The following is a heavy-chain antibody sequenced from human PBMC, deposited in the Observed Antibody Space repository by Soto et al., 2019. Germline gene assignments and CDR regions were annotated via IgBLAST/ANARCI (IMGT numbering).Heavy chain of an antibody. CDR2: ISYDGSNK. D-gene: IGHD2-15*01. V-gene: IGHV3-30*18. CDR1: GFTFSSYG. J-gene: IGHJ3*02. CDR3: AKEFSVGYCSGGSCYGDAFDI. Sequence: VQLVESGGGVVQPGRSLRLSCAASGFTFSSYGMHWVRQAPGKGLEWGAVISYDGSNKYYADSVKGRFTISRDNSKNTLYLQMNSLRAEDTAVYYCAKEFSVGYCSGGSCYGDAFDIWGQGTMVTVSS.